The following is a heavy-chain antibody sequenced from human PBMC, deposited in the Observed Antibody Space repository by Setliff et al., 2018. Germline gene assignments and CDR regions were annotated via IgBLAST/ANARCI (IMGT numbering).Heavy chain of an antibody. J-gene: IGHJ5*02. CDR1: GGSISSYY. CDR2: IYYSGST. V-gene: IGHV4-59*12. CDR3: ARPYGSGSYIGTNWFDP. Sequence: ETLSLTCTVSGGSISSYYWSWIRQPPGKGLEWIGYIYYSGSTYYNPSLKSRVTISVDTSKNQFSLKLSSVTAADTAVYYCARPYGSGSYIGTNWFDPWGQGTLVTVS. D-gene: IGHD3-10*01.